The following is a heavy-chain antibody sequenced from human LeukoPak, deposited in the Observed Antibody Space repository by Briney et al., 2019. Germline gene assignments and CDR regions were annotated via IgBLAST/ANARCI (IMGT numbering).Heavy chain of an antibody. Sequence: ASVKVSCKASGDTFTSYGFTWVRQAPGQGLEWMGWISAYNGNTNYAQKLQGRITMTTDTSTTTVYMELRSLGSDDTAMYYCARGGASGPQGFDYWGQGTLVTVSS. V-gene: IGHV1-18*01. J-gene: IGHJ4*02. CDR1: GDTFTSYG. D-gene: IGHD1-26*01. CDR2: ISAYNGNT. CDR3: ARGGASGPQGFDY.